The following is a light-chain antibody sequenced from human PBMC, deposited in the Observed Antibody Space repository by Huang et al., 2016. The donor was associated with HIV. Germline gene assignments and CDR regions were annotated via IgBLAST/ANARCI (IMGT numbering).Light chain of an antibody. V-gene: IGKV3-20*01. CDR2: GAS. CDR1: QSISSSY. J-gene: IGKJ1*01. Sequence: EIVLTQSPGTLSLSPGDRATLSCRASQSISSSYLAWYHQQPGQAPRLVIYGASSRVSGIPDRFSGSGSGTDFTLTISRLEPEDFAVYYCQQYGSSPPTFGQGTKVEIK. CDR3: QQYGSSPPT.